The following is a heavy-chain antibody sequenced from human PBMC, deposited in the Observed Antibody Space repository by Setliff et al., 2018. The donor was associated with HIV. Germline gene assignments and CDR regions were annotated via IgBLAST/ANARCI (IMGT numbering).Heavy chain of an antibody. D-gene: IGHD1-1*01. J-gene: IGHJ6*03. CDR1: GGSLNDYY. Sequence: PSDTLSLTCAVYGGSLNDYYWSWIRLPPGKGLEWIGEINHSGSTNYNPSLKSRVTISVDTSKNQFSLKLNSVTAADTAVYYCARDWNHYFYYMDVWGKGTTVTSP. CDR3: ARDWNHYFYYMDV. V-gene: IGHV4-34*01. CDR2: INHSGST.